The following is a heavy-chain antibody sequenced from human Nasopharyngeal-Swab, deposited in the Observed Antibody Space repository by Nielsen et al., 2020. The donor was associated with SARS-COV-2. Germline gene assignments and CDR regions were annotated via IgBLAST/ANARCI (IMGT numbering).Heavy chain of an antibody. CDR3: ARAYDYGDYATSDYYYGMDV. V-gene: IGHV1-2*02. CDR2: INPNSGGT. CDR1: GYTFTGYY. D-gene: IGHD4-17*01. J-gene: IGHJ6*02. Sequence: ASVKVSCKASGYTFTGYYMHWVRQAPGQGLEWMGWINPNSGGTNYAQKFQGRVTMTRDTSIGTAYMELSRLRSDDTAVYYCARAYDYGDYATSDYYYGMDVWGQGTTVTVSS.